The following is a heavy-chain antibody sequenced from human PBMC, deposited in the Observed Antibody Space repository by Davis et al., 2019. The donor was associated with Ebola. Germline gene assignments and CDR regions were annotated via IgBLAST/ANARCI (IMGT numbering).Heavy chain of an antibody. CDR1: RVTSTTNW. J-gene: IGHJ4*02. Sequence: GESLKISCAASRVTSTTNWIHWVRQAPGKGLVWVSRINPDGTKTGYADSVRGRFTISRDIAKNTLFLQMSSLRAEDTAVYYCASDPTKYGSGWPFDYWGQGTLVTVSS. CDR2: INPDGTKT. CDR3: ASDPTKYGSGWPFDY. D-gene: IGHD6-19*01. V-gene: IGHV3-74*01.